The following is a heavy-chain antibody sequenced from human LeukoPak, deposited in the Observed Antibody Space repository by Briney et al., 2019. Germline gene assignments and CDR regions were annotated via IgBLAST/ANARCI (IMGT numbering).Heavy chain of an antibody. CDR3: AREGLQGWWDPHMFDP. Sequence: SETLSLTCTVSGGSISSGGYYWSWIRQPPGKGLEWIGYIYHSGSTYYNPSLKSRVTISVDRSKNQFSLQLNSVTPEDTAVYYCAREGLQGWWDPHMFDPWGQGTLVTVSS. CDR1: GGSISSGGYY. D-gene: IGHD5-24*01. V-gene: IGHV4-30-2*01. J-gene: IGHJ5*02. CDR2: IYHSGST.